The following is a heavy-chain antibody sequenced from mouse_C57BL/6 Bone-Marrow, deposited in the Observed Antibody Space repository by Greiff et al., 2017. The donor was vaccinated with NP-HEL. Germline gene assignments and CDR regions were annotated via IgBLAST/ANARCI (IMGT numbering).Heavy chain of an antibody. V-gene: IGHV1-61*01. Sequence: QVQLQQPGAELVRPGSSVKLSCKASGYTFTSYWMDWVKQRPGQGLEWIGNIYPSDSETHYNQKFKDKATLTVDKSSSTAYMQLSSLTSEDSAVYYCARKKLPYSNYEGFAYWGQGTLVTVSA. CDR1: GYTFTSYW. CDR2: IYPSDSET. CDR3: ARKKLPYSNYEGFAY. D-gene: IGHD2-5*01. J-gene: IGHJ3*01.